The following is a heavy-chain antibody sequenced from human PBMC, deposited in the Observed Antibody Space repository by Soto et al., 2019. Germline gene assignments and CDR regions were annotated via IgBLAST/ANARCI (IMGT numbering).Heavy chain of an antibody. Sequence: QVQLVQSGAEVKKPGASVKVSCKASGYTFTSYGISWVRQAPGQGLEWMGWISAYNGNTNYAQKRQGRVTMTTDTSTSTAYMELRSLRSDDTAVYYCARDTPYDFWSGYLTAGPEDYYYGMDVWGQGTTVTVSS. CDR3: ARDTPYDFWSGYLTAGPEDYYYGMDV. V-gene: IGHV1-18*01. J-gene: IGHJ6*02. CDR2: ISAYNGNT. D-gene: IGHD3-3*01. CDR1: GYTFTSYG.